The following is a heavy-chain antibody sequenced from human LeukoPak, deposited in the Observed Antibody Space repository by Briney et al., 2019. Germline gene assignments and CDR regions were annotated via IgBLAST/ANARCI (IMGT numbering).Heavy chain of an antibody. CDR2: IYYSGST. CDR3: AKPDGGFGELSHYYYYMDV. CDR1: GGSISSSSYY. J-gene: IGHJ6*03. D-gene: IGHD3-10*01. V-gene: IGHV4-39*01. Sequence: SETLSLTCTVSGGSISSSSYYWGWIRQPPGKGLEWIGSIYYSGSTYYNPSLKSRVTISVDTSKNQFSLKLSSVTAADTAVYYCAKPDGGFGELSHYYYYMDVWGKGTTVTVSS.